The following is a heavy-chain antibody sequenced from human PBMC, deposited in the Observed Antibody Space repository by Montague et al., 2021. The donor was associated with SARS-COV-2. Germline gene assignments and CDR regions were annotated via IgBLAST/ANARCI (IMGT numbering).Heavy chain of an antibody. Sequence: TLFLTCTVSGGSIISGGYYWSWIRQHPGKGLEWIGYIYYSGSTYYNPSLKSRVTLSVDTSKDQFSLQLSSVTAADTAVYYCARGLYGSGSYYNWFDPWGQGTLVTVSS. V-gene: IGHV4-31*03. CDR1: GGSIISGGYY. D-gene: IGHD3-10*01. CDR3: ARGLYGSGSYYNWFDP. CDR2: IYYSGST. J-gene: IGHJ5*02.